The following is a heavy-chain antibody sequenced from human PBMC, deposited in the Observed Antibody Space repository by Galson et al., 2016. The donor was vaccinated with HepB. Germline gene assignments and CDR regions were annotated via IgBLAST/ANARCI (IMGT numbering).Heavy chain of an antibody. J-gene: IGHJ4*02. CDR2: TYFRSKWNN. V-gene: IGHV6-1*01. CDR1: GDSVPSTSAG. Sequence: CAISGDSVPSTSAGWNWIRQSPSRGLEWLGRTYFRSKWNNDYALSVKSRMSSNADTSKNKVSLQLNSVTPEDTAVYYCSRSKGDRGGYMDVWGQGTLVTVSS. D-gene: IGHD5-24*01. CDR3: SRSKGDRGGYMDV.